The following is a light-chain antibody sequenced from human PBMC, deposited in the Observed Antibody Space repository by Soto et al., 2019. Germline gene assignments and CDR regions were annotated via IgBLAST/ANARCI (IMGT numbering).Light chain of an antibody. J-gene: IGKJ3*01. CDR3: QQYNDWPPFT. V-gene: IGKV3-15*01. Sequence: EIVMTQSPATLSVSPGERATLSCRASQTVSSNLAWYQQKPGQAPRLLIHGASTRAAGIPARFSGSGSGTEFTPTISSLQSEDCAVYYCQQYNDWPPFTVGPGTIVDIK. CDR1: QTVSSN. CDR2: GAS.